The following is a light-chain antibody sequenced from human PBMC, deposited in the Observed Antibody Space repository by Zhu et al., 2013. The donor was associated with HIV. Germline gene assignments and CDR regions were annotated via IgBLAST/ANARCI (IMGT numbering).Light chain of an antibody. CDR3: QQYNNWPRT. V-gene: IGKV3-15*01. CDR2: GAS. CDR1: QSVSSN. Sequence: EIVMTQSPATLSVSPGERATLSCRASQSVSSNLAWYQQKPGQAPRLLMYGASTRATGIPARFSGSGSGTEFTLTINSLQSEDFAVYYCQQYNNWPRTFGQGTKVEIK. J-gene: IGKJ1*01.